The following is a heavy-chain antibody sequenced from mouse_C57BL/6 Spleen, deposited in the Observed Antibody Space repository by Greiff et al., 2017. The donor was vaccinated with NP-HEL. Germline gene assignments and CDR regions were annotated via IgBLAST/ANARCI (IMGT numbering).Heavy chain of an antibody. D-gene: IGHD1-1*01. J-gene: IGHJ4*01. Sequence: QVQLKQSGAELARPGASVKLSCKASGYTFTSYGISWVKQRTGQGLEWIGEIYPRSGNTYYNEKFKGKTTLTADKSSSTAYMELRSLTSEDSAVYFCARSSTTVVATRYYAMDYWGQGTSVTVSS. V-gene: IGHV1-81*01. CDR1: GYTFTSYG. CDR2: IYPRSGNT. CDR3: ARSSTTVVATRYYAMDY.